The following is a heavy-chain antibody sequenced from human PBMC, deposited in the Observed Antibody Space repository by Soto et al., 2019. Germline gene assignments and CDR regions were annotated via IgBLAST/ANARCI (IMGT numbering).Heavy chain of an antibody. CDR3: ARDRSGWHYYGMDV. V-gene: IGHV4-59*01. CDR1: GGSISSYY. J-gene: IGHJ6*02. Sequence: QVQLQESGPGLAKPSATLSLTCTVSGGSISSYYWSWIRQPPGKGLEWIGYIYYSGSTNYNPSLKSRVTISVDTSKNQFSLKLSSVTAADTAVYYCARDRSGWHYYGMDVWGQGTTVTVSS. CDR2: IYYSGST. D-gene: IGHD6-19*01.